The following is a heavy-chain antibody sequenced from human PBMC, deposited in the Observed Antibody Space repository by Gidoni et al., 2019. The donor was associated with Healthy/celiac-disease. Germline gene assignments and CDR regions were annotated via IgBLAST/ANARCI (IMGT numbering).Heavy chain of an antibody. CDR2: IDWDDDK. Sequence: QVTLRESGPALVKPTQTLTLTCTFSGFSLSTSGMCVSWIRQPPGKALEWLARIDWDDDKYYSTSLKTRLTISKDTSKNQVVLTMTNMDPVDTATYYCARIPRRGVVLDAFDIWGQGTMVTVSS. J-gene: IGHJ3*02. CDR3: ARIPRRGVVLDAFDI. CDR1: GFSLSTSGMC. D-gene: IGHD3-10*01. V-gene: IGHV2-70*15.